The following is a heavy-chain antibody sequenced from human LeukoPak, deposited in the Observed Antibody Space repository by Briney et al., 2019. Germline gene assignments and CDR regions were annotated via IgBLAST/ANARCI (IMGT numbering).Heavy chain of an antibody. Sequence: PSETLSLTCAVSGGSISSSNWWSWVRQPPGKGLEWIGEIYHSGSTNYNPSLKSRVTISVDKSKNQFSLKLSSVTAADTAVYYCAILEYSSSALDYWGQGALVTVSS. CDR3: AILEYSSSALDY. D-gene: IGHD6-6*01. CDR1: GGSISSSNW. V-gene: IGHV4-4*02. CDR2: IYHSGST. J-gene: IGHJ4*02.